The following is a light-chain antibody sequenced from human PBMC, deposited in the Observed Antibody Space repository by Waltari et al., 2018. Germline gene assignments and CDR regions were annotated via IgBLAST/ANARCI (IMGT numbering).Light chain of an antibody. J-gene: IGLJ2*01. CDR2: GNN. Sequence: QSLLTQPPSASGTPGQRVTMSCSGSSSNIGSYYVYWYQQLPGTAPKLLIDGNNRRPSGVPDRFAGSKSGTSGSLAISGRRSEDEADYYCAAWDDRLRGVVFGGGTKLTV. CDR1: SSNIGSYY. CDR3: AAWDDRLRGVV. V-gene: IGLV1-47*01.